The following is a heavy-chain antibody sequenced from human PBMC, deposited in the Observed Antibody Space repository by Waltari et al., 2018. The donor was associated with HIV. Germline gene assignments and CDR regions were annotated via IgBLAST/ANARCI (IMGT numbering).Heavy chain of an antibody. Sequence: QVKLVQSGAEVKTPGASVKVSCKASGYTFTSYDINWVRQATGQGLEWMGWMNPNNGNPGYAQKFQGRVTMTRNASITTAYVELSSLRSEATAVYFCARGIPAGRYETLTGQDYWGQGTLVTVSS. D-gene: IGHD3-9*01. J-gene: IGHJ4*02. CDR2: MNPNNGNP. CDR1: GYTFTSYD. V-gene: IGHV1-8*01. CDR3: ARGIPAGRYETLTGQDY.